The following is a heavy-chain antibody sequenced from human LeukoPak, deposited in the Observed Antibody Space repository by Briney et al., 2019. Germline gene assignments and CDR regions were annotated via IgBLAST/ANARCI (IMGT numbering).Heavy chain of an antibody. J-gene: IGHJ4*02. CDR3: AREGLGVWGSYRYTATNDFDY. CDR2: IKQDGSEK. CDR1: GFTFSSYW. D-gene: IGHD3-16*02. V-gene: IGHV3-7*01. Sequence: PGGSLRLSCAASGFTFSSYWMSWVRQAPGKGLEWVANIKQDGSEKYYVDSVKGRFTISRDNAKNSLYLQMNSLRAEDTAVYYCAREGLGVWGSYRYTATNDFDYWGQGTLVTVSS.